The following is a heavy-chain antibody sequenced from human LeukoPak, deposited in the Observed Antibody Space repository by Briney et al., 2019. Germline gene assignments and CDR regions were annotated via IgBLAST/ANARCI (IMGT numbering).Heavy chain of an antibody. CDR3: ARGIRRVRETAPGY. CDR1: GYTFTSYD. Sequence: ASVKVSCKASGYTFTSYDINWVRQATGRGLEWMGWMNPNSGNTGYAQKFQGRVTMTRNTSISTAYMELSSLRSEDTAVYYCARGIRRVRETAPGYWGQGTLVTVSS. CDR2: MNPNSGNT. J-gene: IGHJ4*02. D-gene: IGHD5-24*01. V-gene: IGHV1-8*01.